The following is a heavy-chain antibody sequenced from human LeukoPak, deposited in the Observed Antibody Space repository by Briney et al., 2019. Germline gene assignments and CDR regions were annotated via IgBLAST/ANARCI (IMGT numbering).Heavy chain of an antibody. J-gene: IGHJ4*02. D-gene: IGHD2-15*01. V-gene: IGHV1-46*01. CDR3: ARTCCSETSKFDY. Sequence: GASVKVSCKASGYTFTSYYMHWVRQAPGQGLEWMGVINPSGDGTSYPQKFQGRVTMTRNVSTSTVYMDLSSLRPDDTAVYYCARTCCSETSKFDYWGQGSLVTASA. CDR1: GYTFTSYY. CDR2: INPSGDGT.